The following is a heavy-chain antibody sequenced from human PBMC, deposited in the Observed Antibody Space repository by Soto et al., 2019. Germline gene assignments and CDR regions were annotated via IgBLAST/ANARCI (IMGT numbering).Heavy chain of an antibody. CDR2: IIPVVGTA. Sequence: QVQLVQSGAEVNKPGSSVKVSCKASGGTFISYAISWVRQAPGRGLEWMGGIIPVVGTANYTRKLQGRVTITADESTSTAYIELSSRRSEATALYFCARGSVTTYITAFDYWGQGSLVTVAS. CDR3: ARGSVTTYITAFDY. J-gene: IGHJ4*02. V-gene: IGHV1-69*01. CDR1: GGTFISYA. D-gene: IGHD1-20*01.